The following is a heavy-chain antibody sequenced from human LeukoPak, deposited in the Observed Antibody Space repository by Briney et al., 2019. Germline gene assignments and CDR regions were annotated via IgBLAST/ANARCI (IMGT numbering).Heavy chain of an antibody. CDR1: GYPFTSYG. CDR2: ISPADGKT. D-gene: IGHD3-22*01. CDR3: SRARTVGYYDSSGF. Sequence: ASVKVSCKTSGYPFTSYGLSWIRQAPGQGLEWIGWISPADGKTRFSQKFVGRVTLTTDTPTTTVNMELRSLRSDDTAVYYCSRARTVGYYDSSGFWGQGTLVTVSS. J-gene: IGHJ4*02. V-gene: IGHV1-18*01.